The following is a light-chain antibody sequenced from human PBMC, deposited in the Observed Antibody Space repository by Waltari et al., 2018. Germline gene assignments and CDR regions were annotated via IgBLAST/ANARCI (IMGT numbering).Light chain of an antibody. CDR3: QQYHTPLS. CDR1: QSVGTTR. Sequence: EIVLTQSPGTLSLSAGERATLSCRASQSVGTTRLGWYQQKPGQAPRLLIYDTSIRATGIPDRFSGSGSGTDFTLTISRLEPEDFAVYFCQQYHTPLSFGQGTKVEI. J-gene: IGKJ1*01. CDR2: DTS. V-gene: IGKV3-20*01.